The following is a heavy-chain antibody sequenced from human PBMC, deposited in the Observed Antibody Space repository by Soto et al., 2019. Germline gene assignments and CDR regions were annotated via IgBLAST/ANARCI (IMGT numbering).Heavy chain of an antibody. V-gene: IGHV3-7*01. CDR3: VTWADAADEDYFHH. CDR1: GFRFTSSW. J-gene: IGHJ1*01. D-gene: IGHD3-16*01. CDR2: INQNGGQK. Sequence: EVQLVESGGGLVQPGGSLRLSCAASGFRFTSSWMSWVRQAPGKGLEWVAHINQNGGQKYYVDSAKGRFTISRDNAKTSLYLQMNSLRVEDTAAFYCVTWADAADEDYFHHWGQGTLVTVSS.